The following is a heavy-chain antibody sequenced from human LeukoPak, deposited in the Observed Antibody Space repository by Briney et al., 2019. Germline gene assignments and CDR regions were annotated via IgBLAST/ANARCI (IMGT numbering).Heavy chain of an antibody. CDR3: ALARSEYHYGMDV. CDR2: TYYRSKWYY. V-gene: IGHV6-1*01. J-gene: IGHJ6*02. Sequence: SQTLSLTCAISGDSVSSISVAWNWIRQSPSRGLEWLGRTYYRSKWYYEYAVSVKGRIDINPDPSKNQFSLQLNSVTPEDTAVYYCALARSEYHYGMDVWGQGTTVTVSS. CDR1: GDSVSSISVA.